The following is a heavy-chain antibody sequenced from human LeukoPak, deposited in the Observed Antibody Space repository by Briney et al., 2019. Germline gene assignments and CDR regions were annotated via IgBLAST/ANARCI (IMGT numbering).Heavy chain of an antibody. CDR2: ISSSSSYI. CDR1: GFTFSSYS. Sequence: GGSLKLSCAASGFTFSSYSMNWVRQAPGKGLECVSSISSSSSYIYYADSVKGRFTISRDNSKNTLYLQMSSLRAEDTAVYYCWVPIAVAGLQGLDYWGQGTLVTVSS. D-gene: IGHD6-19*01. CDR3: WVPIAVAGLQGLDY. V-gene: IGHV3-21*01. J-gene: IGHJ4*02.